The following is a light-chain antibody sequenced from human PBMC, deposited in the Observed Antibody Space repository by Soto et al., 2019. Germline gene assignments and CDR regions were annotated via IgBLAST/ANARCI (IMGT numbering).Light chain of an antibody. Sequence: QAALTQPASLSVSPGQSITISCTGTGSDIGVYNYVSWYQQHPGKAPKLMIYEVSNRPSGVSNRFSGSKSGNTASLTISGLQAEDEADYYCSTYTTSTPLYVFGPGTKVTVL. V-gene: IGLV2-14*01. CDR3: STYTTSTPLYV. J-gene: IGLJ1*01. CDR2: EVS. CDR1: GSDIGVYNY.